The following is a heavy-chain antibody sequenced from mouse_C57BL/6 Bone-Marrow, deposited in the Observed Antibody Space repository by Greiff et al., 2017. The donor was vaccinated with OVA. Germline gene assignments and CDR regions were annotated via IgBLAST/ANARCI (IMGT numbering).Heavy chain of an antibody. J-gene: IGHJ2*01. CDR1: GFTFSDYG. CDR2: ISSGSSTI. Sequence: VQLKESGGGLVKPGGSLKLSCAASGFTFSDYGMHWVRQAPEKGLEWVAYISSGSSTIYYADTVKGRFTISRDNAKNTLFLQMTSLRSEDTAMYYCGIYYYGSSYVDYWGQGTTLTVSS. V-gene: IGHV5-17*01. D-gene: IGHD1-1*01. CDR3: GIYYYGSSYVDY.